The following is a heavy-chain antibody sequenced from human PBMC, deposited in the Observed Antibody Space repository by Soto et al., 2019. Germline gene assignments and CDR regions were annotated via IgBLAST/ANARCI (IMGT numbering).Heavy chain of an antibody. Sequence: SETLSLTCAVYGGSLSGYYWNWIRQPPGKGLEWIGDINHSGSTTYNASLKSRVTISVDTSKNQFSLKLTSVTAADTAVYYCARIGGGEAFDIWGQGTMVTVSS. J-gene: IGHJ3*02. CDR1: GGSLSGYY. V-gene: IGHV4-34*01. CDR3: ARIGGGEAFDI. D-gene: IGHD2-21*01. CDR2: INHSGST.